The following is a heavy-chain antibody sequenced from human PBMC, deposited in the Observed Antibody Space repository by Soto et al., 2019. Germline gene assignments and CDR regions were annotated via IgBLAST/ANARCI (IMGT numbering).Heavy chain of an antibody. V-gene: IGHV4-59*01. CDR3: ARAAGYCSGGSCLHFDY. CDR1: GGSISSYY. D-gene: IGHD2-15*01. J-gene: IGHJ4*02. CDR2: IYYSGST. Sequence: SETLSLTCTVSGGSISSYYWSWIRQPPGKGLEWIGYIYYSGSTNYNPSLKSRVTISVDTSKNQFSLKLSSVTAADTAVYYCARAAGYCSGGSCLHFDYWGQGTLVTVSS.